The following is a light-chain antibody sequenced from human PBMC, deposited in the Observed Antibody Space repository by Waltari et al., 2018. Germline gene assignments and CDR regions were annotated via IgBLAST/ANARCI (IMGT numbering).Light chain of an antibody. CDR3: AAWDDSLNAWI. V-gene: IGLV1-44*01. J-gene: IGLJ3*02. CDR1: RSTTGRIS. CDR2: RSD. Sequence: SLLTHPPSISGAPGQRVPISCSGGRSTTGRISVTWYEQVPGTAPKLLSFRSDQRPSGVSDRFSGSKSGTSASLTITGLLSADEADYICAAWDDSLNAWIFGGGTRLTVL.